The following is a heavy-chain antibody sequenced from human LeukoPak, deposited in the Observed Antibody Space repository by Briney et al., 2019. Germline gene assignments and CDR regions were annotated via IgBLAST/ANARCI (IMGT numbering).Heavy chain of an antibody. CDR3: ARKHYDSSALFDY. Sequence: ASVKVSCKASGYTFTSYYMHWVQQAPGQGLEWMGIIKPSGGSTTYAQKFQGRVTMTRDTSTSTVYMELSSLRSEDTAMYYCARKHYDSSALFDYWGQGTLVTVSS. CDR1: GYTFTSYY. CDR2: IKPSGGST. D-gene: IGHD3-22*01. V-gene: IGHV1-46*01. J-gene: IGHJ4*02.